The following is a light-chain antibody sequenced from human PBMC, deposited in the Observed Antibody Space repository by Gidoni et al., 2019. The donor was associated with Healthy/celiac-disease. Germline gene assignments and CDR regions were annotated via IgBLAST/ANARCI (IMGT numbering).Light chain of an antibody. CDR2: GAS. Sequence: ILMTQSPATLSVSPVERATITCRASQSVSSNLAWYQQKPGKAPRLLIYGASTRETGIPARFSGSGSGTEFTLTISSLQSEDFAVYYCQQYNNWPWTFGQGTKVEIK. CDR3: QQYNNWPWT. J-gene: IGKJ1*01. CDR1: QSVSSN. V-gene: IGKV3-15*01.